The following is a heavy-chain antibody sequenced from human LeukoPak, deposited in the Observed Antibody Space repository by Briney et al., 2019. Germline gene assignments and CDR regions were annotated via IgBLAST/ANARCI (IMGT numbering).Heavy chain of an antibody. J-gene: IGHJ1*01. Sequence: GGSLRLSCAASGFTFSSYAMSWVRQAPGKGLEWVSAISGSGGSTYYADSVKGRFTISRDNSKNTLYLQMNSLRAEDTAVYYRAKSGLYCSSTSCQPGYFQHWGQGTLVTVSS. V-gene: IGHV3-23*01. CDR3: AKSGLYCSSTSCQPGYFQH. CDR1: GFTFSSYA. CDR2: ISGSGGST. D-gene: IGHD2-2*01.